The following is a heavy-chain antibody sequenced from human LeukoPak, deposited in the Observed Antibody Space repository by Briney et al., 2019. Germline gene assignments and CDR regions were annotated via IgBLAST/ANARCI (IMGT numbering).Heavy chain of an antibody. CDR1: GFTVNTYA. CDR3: AKAGRGGAITMVRGVKGDYYMDA. V-gene: IGHV3-23*01. Sequence: GGSLRLSCAASGFTVNTYAMSWVRQAPGKGLEWVSGISGSGGNTYYADSVKGRFTISRDNSKNTLYLQMNSLRAEDTAVYYCAKAGRGGAITMVRGVKGDYYMDAWGKGTTVSISS. J-gene: IGHJ6*03. CDR2: ISGSGGNT. D-gene: IGHD3-10*01.